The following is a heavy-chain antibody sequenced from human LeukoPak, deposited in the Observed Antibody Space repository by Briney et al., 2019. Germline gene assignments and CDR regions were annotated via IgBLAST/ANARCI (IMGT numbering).Heavy chain of an antibody. CDR1: GGSISSYY. CDR3: ARDRRATGFSDKSFDY. CDR2: IYTSRST. J-gene: IGHJ4*02. V-gene: IGHV4-4*07. Sequence: PSETLSLTCTVSGGSISSYYWSWIRQPAGKGLEWIGRIYTSRSTNYNPSLKSRVTMSVDTSKNQFSLKLSSVTAADTAVYYCARDRRATGFSDKSFDYWGQGTLVTVSS. D-gene: IGHD5-24*01.